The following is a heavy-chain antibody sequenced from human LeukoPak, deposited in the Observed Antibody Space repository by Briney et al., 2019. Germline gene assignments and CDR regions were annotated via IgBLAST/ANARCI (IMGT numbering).Heavy chain of an antibody. D-gene: IGHD3-22*01. CDR1: GFTFSDYY. J-gene: IGHJ3*02. Sequence: PGGSLILSCAASGFTFSDYYMSWIRQAPGKGLEWVSYISSSGSTIYYADSVKGRFTISRDNAKNSLYLQMNSLRAEDTAVYYCARDVKPYYYDSSGSFDAFDIWGQGTMVTVSS. CDR3: ARDVKPYYYDSSGSFDAFDI. V-gene: IGHV3-11*01. CDR2: ISSSGSTI.